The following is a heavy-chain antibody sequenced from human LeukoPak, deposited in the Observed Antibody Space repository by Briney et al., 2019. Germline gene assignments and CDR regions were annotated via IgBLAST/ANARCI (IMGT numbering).Heavy chain of an antibody. CDR2: IIPIFGTA. J-gene: IGHJ5*02. V-gene: IGHV1-69*01. Sequence: GSSVKVSCKASGGTFSSYAISWVRQAPGQGLEWMGGIIPIFGTANYAQKFQGRVTITADESTSTAYMELSSLRSEDTAVYYCARVHHNYYDSSGYYAGGNWFDPWGQGTLVTVSS. CDR3: ARVHHNYYDSSGYYAGGNWFDP. D-gene: IGHD3-22*01. CDR1: GGTFSSYA.